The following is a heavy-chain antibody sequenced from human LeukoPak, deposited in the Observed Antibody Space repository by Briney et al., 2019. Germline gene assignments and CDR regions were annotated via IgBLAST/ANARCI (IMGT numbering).Heavy chain of an antibody. CDR2: IKQDGSEK. D-gene: IGHD2-2*01. V-gene: IGHV3-7*01. CDR1: GFTFSNYW. Sequence: GGSLRLSCAASGFTFSNYWKSWVRQAPGKGLEWVASIKQDGSEKHYVDSVKGRFTISRDNAKNSLYLQMNSPRADDTAVYYCARLYSSSVNVWGQGTMVTVSS. CDR3: ARLYSSSVNV. J-gene: IGHJ4*02.